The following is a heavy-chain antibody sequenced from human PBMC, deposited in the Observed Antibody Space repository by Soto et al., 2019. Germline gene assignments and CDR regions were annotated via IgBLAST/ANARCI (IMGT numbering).Heavy chain of an antibody. CDR3: ARDLGPVIVVVPAAIFAYDF. CDR2: ISAYNGNT. V-gene: IGHV1-18*01. D-gene: IGHD2-2*01. J-gene: IGHJ3*01. Sequence: ASVKVSCKASGYTFTSYCISWVRQAPGQGLEWMGWISAYNGNTNYAQKLQGRVTMTTDTSTSTAYMELRSLRSDDTAVYYCARDLGPVIVVVPAAIFAYDFSGQGTMVTVSS. CDR1: GYTFTSYC.